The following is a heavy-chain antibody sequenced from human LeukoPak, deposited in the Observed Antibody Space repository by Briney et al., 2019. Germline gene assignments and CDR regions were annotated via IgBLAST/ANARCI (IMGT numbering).Heavy chain of an antibody. V-gene: IGHV1-69*13. CDR2: IIPIFGTA. J-gene: IGHJ4*02. CDR3: ARDIEENRYSSSSGPLFDY. D-gene: IGHD6-6*01. Sequence: SVKVSCKASGGTFSSYAISWVRQAPGQGLEWMGGIIPIFGTANYAQKFQGRVTITADESTSTAYMELSSLRSEDTAVYYCARDIEENRYSSSSGPLFDYWGQGTLVTVSS. CDR1: GGTFSSYA.